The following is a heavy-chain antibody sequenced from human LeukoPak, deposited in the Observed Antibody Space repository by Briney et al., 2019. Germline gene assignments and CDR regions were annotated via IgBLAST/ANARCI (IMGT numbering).Heavy chain of an antibody. D-gene: IGHD3-22*01. Sequence: PSETLSLTCTVSGGSVSSGSYYWSWIRQPPGKGLEWLGYIYYSGSTNYNPSLKSRVTISVDTSKNQFSLKPSSVTAADTAVYYCARVVNYDSSGYYESFIDYWGQGTLVTVSS. CDR2: IYYSGST. J-gene: IGHJ4*02. CDR1: GGSVSSGSYY. V-gene: IGHV4-61*01. CDR3: ARVVNYDSSGYYESFIDY.